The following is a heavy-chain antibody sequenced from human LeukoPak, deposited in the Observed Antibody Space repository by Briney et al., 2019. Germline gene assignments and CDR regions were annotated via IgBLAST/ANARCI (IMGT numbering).Heavy chain of an antibody. D-gene: IGHD3-22*01. CDR3: AKDLYDSSGSRYDY. CDR2: MRESGSGT. V-gene: IGHV3-23*01. J-gene: IGHJ4*02. CDR1: GFTFSNYA. Sequence: GGSLRLSCAASGFTFSNYAMSWVRQAPGKGLEWVAAMRESGSGTWYADSVKGRLTISRDNSKNTLFLQMNSLRAEDTAVYYCAKDLYDSSGSRYDYWGQGTLVTVSS.